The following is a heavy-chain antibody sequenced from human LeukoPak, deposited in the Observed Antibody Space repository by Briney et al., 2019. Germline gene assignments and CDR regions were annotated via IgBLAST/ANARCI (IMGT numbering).Heavy chain of an antibody. CDR1: GFTFSSYS. J-gene: IGHJ4*02. D-gene: IGHD3-22*01. Sequence: GGSLRLSCAAPGFTFSSYSMNWVRQAPGKGLEWVSSISSSSSYIYYADSVKGRFTISRDNAKNSLYLQMNSLRAEDTAVYYCARNLDYYDSSSVGYWGQGTLVTVSS. CDR3: ARNLDYYDSSSVGY. CDR2: ISSSSSYI. V-gene: IGHV3-21*01.